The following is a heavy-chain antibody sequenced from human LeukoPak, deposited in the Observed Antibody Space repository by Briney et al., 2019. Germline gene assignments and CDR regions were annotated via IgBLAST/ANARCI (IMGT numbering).Heavy chain of an antibody. CDR2: LNHSGST. CDR3: ARVPGRPAAVFDY. V-gene: IGHV4-34*01. CDR1: GGSLSGFS. Sequence: NPSETLSLTCAVYGGSLSGFSWSWIRQPPGKGLEWIGELNHSGSTNYNPSLKSRVTISVDTTKNQFSLKLSSVTAADSAFSYCARVPGRPAAVFDYWGQGTLVTVSS. D-gene: IGHD2-2*01. J-gene: IGHJ4*02.